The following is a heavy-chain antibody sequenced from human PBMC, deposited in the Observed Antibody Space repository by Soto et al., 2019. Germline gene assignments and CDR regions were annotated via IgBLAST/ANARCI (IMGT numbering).Heavy chain of an antibody. V-gene: IGHV1-24*01. CDR3: ATTAGRSYYYGMDV. CDR1: GYTLTELS. Sequence: ASVKVSCKVSGYTLTELSMHWVRQAPGKGLEWMGGFDPDDGETIYAQKFQGRVTMTEDTFTDTAYMELSSLRSEDTVVYYCATTAGRSYYYGMDVWGQGTTVTVSS. J-gene: IGHJ6*02. D-gene: IGHD6-25*01. CDR2: FDPDDGET.